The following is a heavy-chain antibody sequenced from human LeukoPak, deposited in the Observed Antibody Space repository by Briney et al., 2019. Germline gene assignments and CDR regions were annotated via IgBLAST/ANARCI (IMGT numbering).Heavy chain of an antibody. D-gene: IGHD3-10*01. Sequence: GRSLRLSCAASGFTFSSYAMHWVRQAPGKGLEWVAVISYDGSNKYYADSVKGRFTISRDNSKNTLYLQMNSLRAEDTAVYYCAKDYGSGTIDYWGQGTLVTVSS. CDR3: AKDYGSGTIDY. CDR1: GFTFSSYA. V-gene: IGHV3-30*04. CDR2: ISYDGSNK. J-gene: IGHJ4*02.